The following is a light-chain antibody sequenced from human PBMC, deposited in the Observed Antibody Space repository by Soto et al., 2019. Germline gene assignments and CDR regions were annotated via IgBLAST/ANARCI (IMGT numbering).Light chain of an antibody. CDR1: QRVGSSY. Sequence: EIVLTQSPGTLSLSPGERATLSCRASQRVGSSYLAWYQQKLGQAPRLLIYGASSRATGIPDRFSGSGSGTDFTLTISRLEPEDFAVYYCQQYGSSPRTFGQGTKVEIK. V-gene: IGKV3-20*01. CDR3: QQYGSSPRT. J-gene: IGKJ1*01. CDR2: GAS.